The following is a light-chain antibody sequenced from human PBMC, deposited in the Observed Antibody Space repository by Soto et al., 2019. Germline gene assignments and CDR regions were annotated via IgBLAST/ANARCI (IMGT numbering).Light chain of an antibody. CDR1: QSVSND. V-gene: IGKV3-15*01. Sequence: EIVMTQSPATLSVSPGERATLSCRASQSVSNDLAWYQQKPGQAPRLLVYAASARATGIPVRFSGSRSGAEFTLTISSLQSEDFAVYYCQHYVNWPLTFGGGTKVDIK. J-gene: IGKJ4*01. CDR2: AAS. CDR3: QHYVNWPLT.